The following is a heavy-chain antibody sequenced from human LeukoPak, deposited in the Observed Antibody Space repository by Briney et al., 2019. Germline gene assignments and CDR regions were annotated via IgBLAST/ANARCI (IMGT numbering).Heavy chain of an antibody. CDR3: ARLTYDFYWAMDV. CDR2: IYYSGST. V-gene: IGHV4-59*08. J-gene: IGHJ6*02. D-gene: IGHD3-3*01. Sequence: SPSETLSLTCTVSGGSISSYYWSWIRQPPGKGLECIAYIYYSGSTNYNPSLKSRVTISVDTSKNQFSLRLSTVTAADTAVYYCARLTYDFYWAMDVWGQGTTVTVSS. CDR1: GGSISSYY.